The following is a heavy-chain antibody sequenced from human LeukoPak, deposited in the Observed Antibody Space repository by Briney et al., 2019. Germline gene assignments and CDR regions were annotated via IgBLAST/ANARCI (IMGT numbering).Heavy chain of an antibody. CDR1: GYTFTNYY. V-gene: IGHV1-46*01. J-gene: IGHJ4*02. CDR3: ARAGGLSNFDY. CDR2: INPSDGRT. Sequence: ASVKVSCKASGYTFTNYYMLWVRLSSGQGLQWMALINPSDGRTTYAQQFQGRLTVTRDTSTSTLYMELSSLRSDDTAVYYCARAGGLSNFDYWGQGTLVAVSS. D-gene: IGHD2-8*02.